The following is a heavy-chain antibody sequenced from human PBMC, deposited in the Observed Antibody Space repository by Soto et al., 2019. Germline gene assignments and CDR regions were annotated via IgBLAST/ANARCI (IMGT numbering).Heavy chain of an antibody. Sequence: SLTCTVSGGSISSYYWSWIRQPPGKGLEWIGYIYYSGSTNYNPSLKSRVTISVDTSKNQFSLKLSSVTAADTAVYYCARDRYGDLFDYWGQETLVTVSS. CDR3: ARDRYGDLFDY. J-gene: IGHJ4*02. CDR2: IYYSGST. CDR1: GGSISSYY. D-gene: IGHD4-17*01. V-gene: IGHV4-59*01.